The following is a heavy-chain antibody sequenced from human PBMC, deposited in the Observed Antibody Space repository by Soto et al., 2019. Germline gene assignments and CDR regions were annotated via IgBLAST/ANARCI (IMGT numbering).Heavy chain of an antibody. CDR1: GFTFSSYW. J-gene: IGHJ5*01. D-gene: IGHD6-6*01. CDR3: AREVYGSSSDPDS. CDR2: IKQDGSDK. Sequence: PGWSLRLSCAASGFTFSSYWMSWFRQAPGKGLEWVANIKQDGSDKYYVDSVKGRFTISRDNAKNSLYLQMNSLRADDTAVYYCAREVYGSSSDPDSWGQGTLVTVSS. V-gene: IGHV3-7*03.